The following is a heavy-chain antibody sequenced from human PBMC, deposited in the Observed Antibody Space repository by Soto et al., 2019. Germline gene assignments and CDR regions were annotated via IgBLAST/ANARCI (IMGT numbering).Heavy chain of an antibody. J-gene: IGHJ4*02. CDR1: GFTFTNYW. CDR2: IDPDSNT. D-gene: IGHD6-19*01. V-gene: IGHV5-51*01. CDR3: ARRTSTSGWRNYFDY. Sequence: AESLKISCQGSGFTFTNYWIGWVRQIPGKGLEWMAFIDPDSNTRYSPSFEGQITISADKSINTAYLQWTNLRASDTAIYYCARRTSTSGWRNYFDYWGQGTLVTVS.